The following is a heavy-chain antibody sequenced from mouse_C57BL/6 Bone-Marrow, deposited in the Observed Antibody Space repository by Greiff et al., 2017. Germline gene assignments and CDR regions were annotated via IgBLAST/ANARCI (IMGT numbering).Heavy chain of an antibody. V-gene: IGHV5-6*01. J-gene: IGHJ4*01. CDR1: GFTFSSYG. D-gene: IGHD6-5*01. Sequence: EVQLVESGGDLVKPGGSLKLSCAASGFTFSSYGMSWVRQTPDKRLEWVATISSGGSYIYYPDTVKGRFTISRDNARNTLYLQMSSLKSEDTAMYYCARAHQLCICYAYDIWYWGKGASVT. CDR2: ISSGGSYI. CDR3: ARAHQLCICYAYDIWY.